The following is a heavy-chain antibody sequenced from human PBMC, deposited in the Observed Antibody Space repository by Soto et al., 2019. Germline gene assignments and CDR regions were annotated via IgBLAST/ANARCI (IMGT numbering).Heavy chain of an antibody. Sequence: ASVKVSCKASGYTFTGYYMQWVRQAPGQGLEWMGWINPNSGGTNYAQKFQGRVTMTRDTSISTAYMELSRLRSDDTAVYYCARESAAYCGGDCYSSYFDYWGQGTLVTVYS. D-gene: IGHD2-21*02. J-gene: IGHJ4*02. V-gene: IGHV1-2*02. CDR3: ARESAAYCGGDCYSSYFDY. CDR1: GYTFTGYY. CDR2: INPNSGGT.